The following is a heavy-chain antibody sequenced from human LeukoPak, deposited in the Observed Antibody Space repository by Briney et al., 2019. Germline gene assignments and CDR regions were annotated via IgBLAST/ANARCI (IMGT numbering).Heavy chain of an antibody. CDR1: GFTFTGYY. V-gene: IGHV1-2*02. J-gene: IGHJ4*02. Sequence: ASVKVSCKASGFTFTGYYIHWVRQAPGQGFEWMGYINPHSGGTNSPQKFQGRVTMTTDTSISAAYMELSSLISDDTAMYYCVRGGNELLSKNFDYWGQGTPVTVSS. CDR2: INPHSGGT. D-gene: IGHD2-21*02. CDR3: VRGGNELLSKNFDY.